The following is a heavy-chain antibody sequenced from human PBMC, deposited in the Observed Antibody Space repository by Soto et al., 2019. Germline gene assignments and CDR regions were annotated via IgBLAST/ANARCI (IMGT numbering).Heavy chain of an antibody. CDR2: IKEDGSEE. CDR3: TNHGVYYFDY. Sequence: GGSLRLSCAASGSSFSTWWMSWVRQAPGKGLEWGASIKEDGSEEYYVDSVKGRFTISRDNAKNSLYLQMNGLRAEDTAVYYCTNHGVYYFDYWGQGTLVTVSS. V-gene: IGHV3-7*01. J-gene: IGHJ4*02. CDR1: GSSFSTWW. D-gene: IGHD4-17*01.